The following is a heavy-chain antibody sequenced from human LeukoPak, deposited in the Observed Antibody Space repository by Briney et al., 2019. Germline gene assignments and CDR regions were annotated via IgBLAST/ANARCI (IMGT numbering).Heavy chain of an antibody. V-gene: IGHV1-2*02. CDR1: GYTFTGYY. CDR3: ARDPGYSGYDYYFDY. J-gene: IGHJ4*02. D-gene: IGHD5-12*01. Sequence: ASVKVSCKASGYTFTGYYMHWGRQAPGQGLEWMGWINPNNGGTNYAQKFQGRVTMTRDTSISTAYMELSRLRSDDTAVYYCARDPGYSGYDYYFDYWGQGTLVTVSS. CDR2: INPNNGGT.